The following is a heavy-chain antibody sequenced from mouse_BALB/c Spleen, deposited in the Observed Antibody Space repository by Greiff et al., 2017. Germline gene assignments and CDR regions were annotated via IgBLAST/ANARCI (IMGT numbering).Heavy chain of an antibody. CDR2: IYPGNVNT. J-gene: IGHJ4*01. V-gene: IGHV1S56*01. Sequence: VQLQQSGPELVKPGASVRISCKASGYTFTSYYIHWVKQRPGQGLEWIGWIYPGNVNTKYNEKFKGKATLTADKSSSTAYMQLSSLTSEDSAVYFCARWLLNAMDYWGQGTSVTVSS. CDR3: ARWLLNAMDY. D-gene: IGHD2-3*01. CDR1: GYTFTSYY.